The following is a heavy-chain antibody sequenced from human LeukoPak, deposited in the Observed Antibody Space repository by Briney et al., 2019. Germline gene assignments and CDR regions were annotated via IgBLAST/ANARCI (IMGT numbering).Heavy chain of an antibody. V-gene: IGHV3-74*01. Sequence: PGGSLRLSCAASGFTFSSYWMHWVRQAPGKGLVWVSRINSDGSSTSYADSVKGRFTISRENAKNTLYLQMNSLRAEDTAVYYCAREGPPYYDFWSGYHNWFDPWGQGTLVTVSS. CDR2: INSDGSST. D-gene: IGHD3-3*01. J-gene: IGHJ5*02. CDR1: GFTFSSYW. CDR3: AREGPPYYDFWSGYHNWFDP.